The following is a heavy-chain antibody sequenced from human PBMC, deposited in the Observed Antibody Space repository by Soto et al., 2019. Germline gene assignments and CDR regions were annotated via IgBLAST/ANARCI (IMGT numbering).Heavy chain of an antibody. J-gene: IGHJ6*02. CDR2: IYYSGST. CDR1: GGSISSYY. CDR3: ARDRGTMVRVVNNSYYYYYGMDV. Sequence: SETLSLTCTVSGGSISSYYWSWIRQPPGKGLEWIGYIYYSGSTNYNPSLKSRVTISVDTSKNQFSLKLSSVTAADTAVYYCARDRGTMVRVVNNSYYYYYGMDVWGQGTTVTVSS. D-gene: IGHD3-10*01. V-gene: IGHV4-59*01.